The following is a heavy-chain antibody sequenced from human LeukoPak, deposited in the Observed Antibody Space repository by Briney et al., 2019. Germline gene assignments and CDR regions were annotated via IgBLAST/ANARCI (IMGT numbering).Heavy chain of an antibody. CDR2: IYSGGST. J-gene: IGHJ3*02. CDR1: GFTVSSNY. D-gene: IGHD4-17*01. Sequence: GGSLRLSCAASGFTVSSNYMSWVRQAPGKGLEWVSVIYSGGSTYYADSVTGRFTISRDNSKTTLYLQMNSLRAEDTAVYYCASHDYGDYAGGAFDIWGQGTMVTVFS. V-gene: IGHV3-66*04. CDR3: ASHDYGDYAGGAFDI.